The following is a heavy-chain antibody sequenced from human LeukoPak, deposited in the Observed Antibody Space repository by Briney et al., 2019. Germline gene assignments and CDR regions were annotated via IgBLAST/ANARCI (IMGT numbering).Heavy chain of an antibody. CDR2: INSDGSIT. D-gene: IGHD2/OR15-2a*01. J-gene: IGHJ4*02. CDR1: GFTFTTYW. V-gene: IGHV3-74*01. CDR3: VSFYETY. Sequence: GGSLRLSCAASGFTFTTYWMHWVRQAPGKGLVWVSHINSDGSITSYADSVKGRFTISKDNAKNTVYLQMNSLRAENTSVYYCVSFYETYWGRGTLVTVSS.